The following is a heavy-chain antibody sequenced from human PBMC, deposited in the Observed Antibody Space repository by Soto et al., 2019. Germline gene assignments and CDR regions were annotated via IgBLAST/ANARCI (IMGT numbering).Heavy chain of an antibody. Sequence: GGSLRLSCAASGFTFSSYAMSWVRQAPGKGLEWVSAISGSGGRTYFADSVKGRFTIPRDNSKNTLYLQMNGLRAEDTAVYYCAKVPATVTTYYFDYWGQGTLVTVSS. J-gene: IGHJ4*02. CDR1: GFTFSSYA. D-gene: IGHD4-17*01. CDR2: ISGSGGRT. V-gene: IGHV3-23*01. CDR3: AKVPATVTTYYFDY.